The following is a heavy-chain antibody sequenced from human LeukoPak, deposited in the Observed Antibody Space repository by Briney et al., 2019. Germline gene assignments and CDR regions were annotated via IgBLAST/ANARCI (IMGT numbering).Heavy chain of an antibody. J-gene: IGHJ4*02. Sequence: GGSLRLSCAASGFTFSAYAMHWVRQAPGKGLEWVTFISPNGSNKYYADSVKGRFTISRDSSKNTLYLQMNSLRAEDTAVYYCARDRGYYDSSGYYYKGYFDYWGQGTLVTVSS. V-gene: IGHV3-30*04. CDR3: ARDRGYYDSSGYYYKGYFDY. CDR1: GFTFSAYA. CDR2: ISPNGSNK. D-gene: IGHD3-22*01.